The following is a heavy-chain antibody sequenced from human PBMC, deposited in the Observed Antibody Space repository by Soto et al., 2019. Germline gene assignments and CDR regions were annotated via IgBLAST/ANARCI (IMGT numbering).Heavy chain of an antibody. J-gene: IGHJ3*02. CDR1: GFTFASYA. D-gene: IGHD6-19*01. Sequence: GGSLRLSCAASGFTFASYAMSWVRQAPGKGLEWVSVIGDSGSATYYADSVKGRFTISRDDSKNTLYLQMNGLGVEDTALYYCARGSSASSYAASDIWGQGTMVTVSS. V-gene: IGHV3-23*01. CDR3: ARGSSASSYAASDI. CDR2: IGDSGSAT.